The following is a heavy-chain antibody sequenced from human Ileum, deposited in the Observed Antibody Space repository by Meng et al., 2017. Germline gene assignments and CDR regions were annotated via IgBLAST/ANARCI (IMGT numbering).Heavy chain of an antibody. D-gene: IGHD3-22*01. Sequence: VQLRGSGPGLVRPSETLSLTCTISGGSVNTGSYYWSWIRQPPGKGLEWIGYMYFSGSTKYNASLKSRVSISVDTSKKQFSLNLTSVTAADTAVYYCARGHYDKYFDSWGQGTLVTVSS. V-gene: IGHV4-61*01. CDR3: ARGHYDKYFDS. J-gene: IGHJ4*02. CDR1: GGSVNTGSYY. CDR2: MYFSGST.